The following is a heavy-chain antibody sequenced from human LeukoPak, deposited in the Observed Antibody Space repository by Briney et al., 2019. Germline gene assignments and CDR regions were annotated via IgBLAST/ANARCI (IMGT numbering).Heavy chain of an antibody. D-gene: IGHD5-18*01. CDR1: GGSFSGYY. J-gene: IGHJ5*02. CDR2: INHSGST. V-gene: IGHV4-34*01. CDR3: ARGRRGYSYGQNWFDP. Sequence: SETLSLTCAVYGGSFSGYYWSWIRQPPGKGLEWIGEINHSGSTNYNPSLKSRVTISVDTSKNQFSLKLSSVTAADTAAYYCARGRRGYSYGQNWFDPWGQGTLVTVSS.